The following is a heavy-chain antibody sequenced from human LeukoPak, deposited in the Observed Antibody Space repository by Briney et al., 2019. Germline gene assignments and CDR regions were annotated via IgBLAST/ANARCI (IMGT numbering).Heavy chain of an antibody. Sequence: GGSLRLACAASGFTFSSYAMSWDRQAPGKGLEWVSAISGSGGSTYYADSGKGPLSISRDNSKNTLYLQMNSLRAEDTAVYYCAQFPRYIYLDYWGQGTLVTVSS. V-gene: IGHV3-23*01. J-gene: IGHJ4*02. D-gene: IGHD5-18*01. CDR3: AQFPRYIYLDY. CDR2: ISGSGGST. CDR1: GFTFSSYA.